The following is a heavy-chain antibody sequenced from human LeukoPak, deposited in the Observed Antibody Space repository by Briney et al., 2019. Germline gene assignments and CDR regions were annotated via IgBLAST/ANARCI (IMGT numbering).Heavy chain of an antibody. CDR1: GFTVSSNY. CDR3: TMTRSYDFWSGYYTAYAFDI. CDR2: IYSGGST. V-gene: IGHV3-53*01. Sequence: QTGGSLRLSCAASGFTVSSNYMSWVRQAPGKGLEWVSVIYSGGSTYYADSVKGRFTISRDNSKNTLYLQMNSLRAEDTAVYYCTMTRSYDFWSGYYTAYAFDIWGQGTMVTVSS. D-gene: IGHD3-3*01. J-gene: IGHJ3*02.